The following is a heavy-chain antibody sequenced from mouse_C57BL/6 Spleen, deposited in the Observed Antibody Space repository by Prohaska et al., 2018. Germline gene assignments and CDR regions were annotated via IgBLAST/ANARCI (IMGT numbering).Heavy chain of an antibody. J-gene: IGHJ3*01. CDR3: ARERGGVFAY. CDR2: INPNNGGT. Sequence: HGKSLEWIGDINPNNGGTSYNQKFKGKATLTVDKSSSTAYMELRSLTSADSAVYYCARERGGVFAYWGQGTLVTVSA. V-gene: IGHV1-26*01.